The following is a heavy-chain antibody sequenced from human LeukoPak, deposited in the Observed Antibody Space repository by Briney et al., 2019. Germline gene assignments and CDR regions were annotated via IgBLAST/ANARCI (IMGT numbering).Heavy chain of an antibody. CDR1: GFTFGDYA. CDR2: INQDGSVK. V-gene: IGHV3-7*01. Sequence: GRSLRLSCTASGFTFGDYAMSWFRQAPGKGLEWVGNINQDGSVKHYVDSVRGRFTISRDNARNSVYLQMSALRVEDTAVYYCTRDFVFWGQGSLVTASS. CDR3: TRDFVF. D-gene: IGHD3-3*01. J-gene: IGHJ4*02.